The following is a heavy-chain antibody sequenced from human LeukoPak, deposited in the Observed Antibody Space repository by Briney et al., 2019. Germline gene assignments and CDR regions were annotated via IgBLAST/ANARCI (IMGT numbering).Heavy chain of an antibody. J-gene: IGHJ6*02. CDR3: AKSYDSSGYYLDYYYGMDV. V-gene: IGHV3-30*18. CDR1: GFTFSSYG. D-gene: IGHD3-22*01. CDR2: ISYDGSNK. Sequence: PGRSLILSCAASGFTFSSYGMHWVRQAPGKGLEWVAVISYDGSNKYYADSVKGRFTICRDNSKNTLYLQMNSLRAEDTAVYYCAKSYDSSGYYLDYYYGMDVWGQGTTVTVSS.